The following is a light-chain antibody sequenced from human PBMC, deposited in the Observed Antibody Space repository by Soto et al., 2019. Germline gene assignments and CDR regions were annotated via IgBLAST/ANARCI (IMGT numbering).Light chain of an antibody. CDR3: MLYFGGGLVV. Sequence: QTVVTQEPSFSVSPGGTVTLTCGLTSGSVSTTYYPSWYQQTPGQAPRTLIYSTNNRSSGVPDRFSGSILGNKAALTITGAQADDEADYHCMLYFGGGLVVFGGGTKLTVL. J-gene: IGLJ2*01. V-gene: IGLV8-61*01. CDR1: SGSVSTTYY. CDR2: STN.